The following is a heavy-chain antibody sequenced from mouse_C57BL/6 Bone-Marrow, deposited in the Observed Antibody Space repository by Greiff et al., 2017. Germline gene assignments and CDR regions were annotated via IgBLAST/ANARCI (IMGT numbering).Heavy chain of an antibody. CDR3: AREEDYYYGSS. V-gene: IGHV1-50*01. J-gene: IGHJ3*01. CDR2: IDPSDSYN. Sequence: QVQLKQPGAELVKPGASVKLSCKASGYTFTSYWMQWVKQRPGQGLEWIGEIDPSDSYNNYNQKFKGKATLTVDTSSSTAYMQLSSLTSEDSAVYYCAREEDYYYGSSWGQGTLVTVSA. D-gene: IGHD1-1*01. CDR1: GYTFTSYW.